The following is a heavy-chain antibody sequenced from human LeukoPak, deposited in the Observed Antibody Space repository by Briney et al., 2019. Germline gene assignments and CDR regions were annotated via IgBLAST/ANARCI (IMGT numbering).Heavy chain of an antibody. CDR3: ARHDLAVAGLLDY. Sequence: GESLKISCQGSGYSFTSYWIGLVRQMPGKGLEWMGIVYPGDSNTRYSPSFQGQVTISADKSISTAYLQWSSLKASDTAMYYCARHDLAVAGLLDYWGQGTLVTVSS. CDR1: GYSFTSYW. V-gene: IGHV5-51*01. D-gene: IGHD6-19*01. CDR2: VYPGDSNT. J-gene: IGHJ4*02.